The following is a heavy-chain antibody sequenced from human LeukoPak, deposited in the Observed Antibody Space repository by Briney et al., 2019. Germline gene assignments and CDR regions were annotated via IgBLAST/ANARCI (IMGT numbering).Heavy chain of an antibody. Sequence: SETLSLTCAVYGGSFSGYYWTWIRQPPGEGLEWIGEINDSGSTNYNPSLKSRVTISVDTSKNQFSLKLSSVTAADTAVYYCARDDPLTESGSYYSGHGWFDPWGQGTLVTVSS. V-gene: IGHV4-34*01. CDR3: ARDDPLTESGSYYSGHGWFDP. CDR2: INDSGST. J-gene: IGHJ5*02. CDR1: GGSFSGYY. D-gene: IGHD1-26*01.